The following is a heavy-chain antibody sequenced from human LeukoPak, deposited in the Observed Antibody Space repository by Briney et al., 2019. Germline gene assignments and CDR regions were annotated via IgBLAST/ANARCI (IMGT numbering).Heavy chain of an antibody. J-gene: IGHJ4*02. Sequence: TXXXXXMHWXXXAPGXXLEYVSAISSNGGSTYYANSVRGRFTISRDNSKNTLYLQMGSLRAEDMAVYYCATSGNPGYWGQGTLVTVSS. CDR2: ISSNGGST. CDR1: TXXXXX. CDR3: ATSGNPGY. V-gene: IGHV3-64*01. D-gene: IGHD5-12*01.